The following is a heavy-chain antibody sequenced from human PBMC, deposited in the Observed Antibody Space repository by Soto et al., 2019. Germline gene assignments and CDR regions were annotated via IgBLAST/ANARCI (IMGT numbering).Heavy chain of an antibody. CDR3: ARGGPAAGFDL. Sequence: ASVKVSCKASGYTFTTNDINWVRQASGQGLEWMGWMKPNTGDSGSAQDFQGRITMTRDTATSTAYMELSSLRSEDTAVYYCARGGPAAGFDLWGHGTLVTVSS. CDR2: MKPNTGDS. J-gene: IGHJ4*01. CDR1: GYTFTTND. V-gene: IGHV1-8*01. D-gene: IGHD6-13*01.